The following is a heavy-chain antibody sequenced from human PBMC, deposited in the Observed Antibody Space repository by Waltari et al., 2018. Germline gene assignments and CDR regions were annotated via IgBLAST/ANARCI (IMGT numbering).Heavy chain of an antibody. Sequence: EVQLVESGGGLVQPGGSLNLSCAASGFIFSGSDMYWVRQASGKGLEWVGRIRSKTNSYATAYAASVKGRFTISRDDSKNTAYLQMNSLKTEDTAVYYCRAAASESPSDYWGQGTLVTVSS. CDR3: RAAASESPSDY. CDR2: IRSKTNSYAT. V-gene: IGHV3-73*02. J-gene: IGHJ4*02. D-gene: IGHD6-25*01. CDR1: GFIFSGSD.